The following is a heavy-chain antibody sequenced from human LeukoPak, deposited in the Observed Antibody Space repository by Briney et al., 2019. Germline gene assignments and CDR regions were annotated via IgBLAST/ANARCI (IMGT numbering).Heavy chain of an antibody. CDR1: GGSISIYY. CDR2: IYYSGST. V-gene: IGHV4-59*01. Sequence: SETLSLTCTVSGGSISIYYWSWIRQPPGRGLEWIGYIYYSGSTNYNPSLKSRVTISVDTSKNQFSLKLSSVTAADTAVYYCARAPSPRYSSGWYDAVYYYGMDVWGQGTTVTVSS. D-gene: IGHD6-19*01. J-gene: IGHJ6*02. CDR3: ARAPSPRYSSGWYDAVYYYGMDV.